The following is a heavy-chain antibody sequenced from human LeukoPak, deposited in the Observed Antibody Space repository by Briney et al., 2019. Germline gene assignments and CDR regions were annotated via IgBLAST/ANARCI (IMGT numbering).Heavy chain of an antibody. CDR3: ARVYYYDSSGFIADY. Sequence: GASVKVSCKASGYTFTSYGISWVRQAPGQGLEWMGWISAYNGNTNYAQKLQGRVTMTTDTSTSTAHMELRSLRSDDTAVYYCARVYYYDSSGFIADYWGQGTLVTVSS. D-gene: IGHD3-22*01. J-gene: IGHJ4*02. CDR2: ISAYNGNT. CDR1: GYTFTSYG. V-gene: IGHV1-18*01.